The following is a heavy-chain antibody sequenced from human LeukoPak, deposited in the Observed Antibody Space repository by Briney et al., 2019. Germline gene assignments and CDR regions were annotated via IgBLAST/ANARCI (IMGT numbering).Heavy chain of an antibody. CDR2: IYPGDSET. Sequence: GESLKISCKGSGNSFTSYWIGWVRQVPGKGLEWMGIIYPGDSETRYSPSFQGQVTISADKSISTAYLQWSSLKASDTAMYYCARGGQLRVIKDYGMDVWGKGTTVTVSS. CDR1: GNSFTSYW. V-gene: IGHV5-51*01. D-gene: IGHD2-2*01. J-gene: IGHJ6*04. CDR3: ARGGQLRVIKDYGMDV.